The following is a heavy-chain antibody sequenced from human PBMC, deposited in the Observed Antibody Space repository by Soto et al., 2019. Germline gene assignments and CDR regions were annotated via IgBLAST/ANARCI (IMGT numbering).Heavy chain of an antibody. V-gene: IGHV3-33*01. CDR3: ARDGIAAALDY. Sequence: GGSLRLSCAASGFTFSSYGIHWVRQAPGKGLEWVAIIWYDGSHKYYADSVKGRFTISRDDSKNTLYLQMNSLRAEDTAVYYCARDGIAAALDYWGQGTLVTVSS. CDR2: IWYDGSHK. CDR1: GFTFSSYG. D-gene: IGHD6-13*01. J-gene: IGHJ4*02.